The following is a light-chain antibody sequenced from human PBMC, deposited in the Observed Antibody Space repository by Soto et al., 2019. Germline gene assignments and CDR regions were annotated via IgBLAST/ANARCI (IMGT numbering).Light chain of an antibody. V-gene: IGKV3-15*01. CDR1: LSVSSN. Sequence: TKSPGTLSLSPGERATLSCRASLSVSSNLAWYQQKPGQAPSLLIYGAFTRATGIPARFSGTGSGTEFTLTISSLQSEDFALYYCQQYNDWPLTFGQASKVDI. J-gene: IGKJ1*01. CDR3: QQYNDWPLT. CDR2: GAF.